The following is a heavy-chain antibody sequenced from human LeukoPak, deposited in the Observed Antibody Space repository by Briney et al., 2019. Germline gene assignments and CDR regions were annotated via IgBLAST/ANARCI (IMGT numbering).Heavy chain of an antibody. V-gene: IGHV1-69*06. D-gene: IGHD1-26*01. CDR3: ATGQGGNWFDP. J-gene: IGHJ5*02. Sequence: ASVKVSCKASGGTFSSYAISWVRQAPGQGLEWMGGIIPIFGTANYAQKFQGRVTMTEDTSTDTAYMELSSLRSEDTAVYYCATGQGGNWFDPWGQGTLVTVSS. CDR2: IIPIFGTA. CDR1: GGTFSSYA.